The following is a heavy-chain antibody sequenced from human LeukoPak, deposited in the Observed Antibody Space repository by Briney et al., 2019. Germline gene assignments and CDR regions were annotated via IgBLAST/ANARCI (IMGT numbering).Heavy chain of an antibody. J-gene: IGHJ6*02. D-gene: IGHD3-3*01. CDR2: IYTSGSI. Sequence: SETLSLTCTVSGGSISSYYWSWIRQPAGKGLEWIGRIYTSGSINYNPSLKSRVTMSVDTSKNQFSLKLSSVTAADTAVYYCAREAYYDSTYYYGMDVWGQGTTITVSS. V-gene: IGHV4-4*07. CDR3: AREAYYDSTYYYGMDV. CDR1: GGSISSYY.